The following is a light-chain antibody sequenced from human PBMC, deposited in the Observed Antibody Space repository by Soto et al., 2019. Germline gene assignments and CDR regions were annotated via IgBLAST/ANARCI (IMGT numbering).Light chain of an antibody. CDR3: QVWDSSSDHPGV. V-gene: IGLV3-21*04. J-gene: IGLJ2*01. CDR1: NIGSKS. CDR2: YDS. Sequence: SYELTQAPSVSVAPGKTARITCGGNNIGSKSVHWYQQKPGQAPVLVIYYDSDRPSGIPERFSGSNSGNTATLTISRVEAGDEADYYCQVWDSSSDHPGVFGGGTKVTVL.